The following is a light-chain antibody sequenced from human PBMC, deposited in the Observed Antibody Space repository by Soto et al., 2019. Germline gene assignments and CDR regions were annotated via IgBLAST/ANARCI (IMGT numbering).Light chain of an antibody. Sequence: QSVLTQPPSASGTPGQRVTISCSGSSSNIGSYTVNWYQQLPGTAPKLLIYSNNQRPSGVPDRFSGSKSGTSVSLAISGRQSEDEADYYWAAWDDSLNSVVFGGGTKLTVL. CDR3: AAWDDSLNSVV. V-gene: IGLV1-44*01. CDR1: SSNIGSYT. CDR2: SNN. J-gene: IGLJ2*01.